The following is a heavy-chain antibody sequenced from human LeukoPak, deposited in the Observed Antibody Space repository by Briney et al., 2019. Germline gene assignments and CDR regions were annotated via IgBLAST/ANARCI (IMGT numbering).Heavy chain of an antibody. Sequence: ASVKVSSKASGYTFTSSDINWVRQATGQGLEWMGWMNPNSGNTGYAQKFQGRVTMTRDTSISTAYMEVSSLRSDDTAVYYCARARYGDYRGNCFDPWGQGTLVTVSS. V-gene: IGHV1-8*01. CDR2: MNPNSGNT. CDR1: GYTFTSSD. D-gene: IGHD4-17*01. J-gene: IGHJ5*02. CDR3: ARARYGDYRGNCFDP.